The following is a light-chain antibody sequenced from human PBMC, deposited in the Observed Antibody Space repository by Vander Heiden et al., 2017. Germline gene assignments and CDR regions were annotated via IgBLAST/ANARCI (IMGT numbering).Light chain of an antibody. CDR2: EVS. CDR3: TSYTSRSTLV. Sequence: QSALTQPASMSGSPGQSITISCTGTSTDVGGYNYVSWFQQHPGKAPKLMIYEVSHRPSGVSNRFSASKSGNTASLTISGLQAEDEADYYCTSYTSRSTLVFGGGTKLTVL. CDR1: STDVGGYNY. J-gene: IGLJ2*01. V-gene: IGLV2-14*01.